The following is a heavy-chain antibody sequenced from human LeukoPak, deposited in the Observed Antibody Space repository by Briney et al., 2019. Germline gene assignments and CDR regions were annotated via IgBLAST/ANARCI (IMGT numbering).Heavy chain of an antibody. J-gene: IGHJ4*02. CDR1: GYDFTSVG. V-gene: IGHV1-18*01. CDR2: ISPYNGNT. CDR3: ARAGSGSGWYFDY. Sequence: ASVKLSCKASGYDFTSVGITWVRQAPGQGLEWMGWISPYNGNTRYVQKLQGRVTMTTDTSTSTAYMELRSLRFDDTAVYCCARAGSGSGWYFDYWGQGTLVTVSA. D-gene: IGHD6-19*01.